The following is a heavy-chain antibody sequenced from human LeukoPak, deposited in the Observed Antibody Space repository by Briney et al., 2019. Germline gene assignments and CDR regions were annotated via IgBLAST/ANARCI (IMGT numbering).Heavy chain of an antibody. Sequence: PSETLSLTCTVSGGSISSYYWSWIRQPPGKGLEWIGYIYYSGSINCNPSLKSRVTISVDTSKSQFSLKLRSVTAADTAVYYCARGGYSGYLEPWGQGTLVTVSS. V-gene: IGHV4-59*01. D-gene: IGHD5-12*01. CDR1: GGSISSYY. CDR2: IYYSGSI. J-gene: IGHJ5*02. CDR3: ARGGYSGYLEP.